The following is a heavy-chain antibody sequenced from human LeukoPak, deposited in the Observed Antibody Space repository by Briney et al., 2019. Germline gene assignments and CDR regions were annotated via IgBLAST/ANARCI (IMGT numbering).Heavy chain of an antibody. CDR1: GFTFSTYT. J-gene: IGHJ4*02. V-gene: IGHV3-23*01. Sequence: GGSLRLSCAASGFTFSTYTMSWVRQAPGKGLEWVSAISGSGGNTYYADSVKGRFTISRDNSKNTLYLQMDSLRADDTAVYYCAKAAFSRTYYFDYWGQGTLVTASS. CDR3: AKAAFSRTYYFDY. D-gene: IGHD3-3*02. CDR2: ISGSGGNT.